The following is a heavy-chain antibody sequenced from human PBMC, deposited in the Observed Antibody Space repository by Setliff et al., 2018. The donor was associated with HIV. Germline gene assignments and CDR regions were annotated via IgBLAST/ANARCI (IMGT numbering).Heavy chain of an antibody. CDR1: GDTFSNSA. D-gene: IGHD2-8*01. V-gene: IGHV1-69*05. J-gene: IGHJ4*02. Sequence: GASVKVSCKASGDTFSNSALTWVRQAPGQGLEWMGGSIPLFGTVTYAQRFQGRVTITTDELMTTAYMESTSLRSEDTAVYYCASGSGYCRNGVCYIGVHKNPDKYYFDYWGQGTLVTVSS. CDR3: ASGSGYCRNGVCYIGVHKNPDKYYFDY. CDR2: SIPLFGTV.